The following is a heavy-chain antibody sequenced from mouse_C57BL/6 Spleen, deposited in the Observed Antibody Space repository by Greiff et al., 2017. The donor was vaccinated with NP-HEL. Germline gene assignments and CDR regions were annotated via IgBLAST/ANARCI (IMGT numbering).Heavy chain of an antibody. CDR2: INPNNGGT. CDR3: ARWDYYGSSYEGFAY. D-gene: IGHD1-1*01. CDR1: GYTFTDYY. Sequence: EVQLQQSGPELVKPGASVKISCKASGYTFTDYYMNWVKQSHGKSLEWIGDINPNNGGTSYNQKFKGKATLTVDKSSSTAYMELRSLTSEDSAVYYCARWDYYGSSYEGFAYWGQVTLVTVSA. J-gene: IGHJ3*01. V-gene: IGHV1-26*01.